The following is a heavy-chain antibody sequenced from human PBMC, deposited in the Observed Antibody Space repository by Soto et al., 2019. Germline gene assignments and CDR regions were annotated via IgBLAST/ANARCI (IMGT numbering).Heavy chain of an antibody. J-gene: IGHJ4*02. CDR3: ARRYGGNLDY. CDR2: IYYSGST. CDR1: GGSISSYY. Sequence: QVQLQESGPGLVKPSETLSLTCTVSGGSISSYYWSWIRQPPGKGLEWIGYIYYSGSTNYNPSLKVRVTNSVYTSKNQFSLKPSSATAADTAVYYCARRYGGNLDYWGQGTLVTVSS. D-gene: IGHD1-1*01. V-gene: IGHV4-59*08.